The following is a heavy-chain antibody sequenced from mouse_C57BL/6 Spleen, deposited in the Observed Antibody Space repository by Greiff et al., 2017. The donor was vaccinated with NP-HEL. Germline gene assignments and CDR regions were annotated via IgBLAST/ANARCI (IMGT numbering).Heavy chain of an antibody. V-gene: IGHV1-26*01. CDR3: ARRGSLLLRFDY. CDR2: INPNNGGT. CDR1: GYTFTDYY. J-gene: IGHJ2*01. Sequence: EVQLQQSGPELVKPGASVKISCKASGYTFTDYYMNWVKQSHGKSLEWIGDINPNNGGTSYNQKFKGKATLTVDKSSSTAYMELRSLTSEDSAVYYCARRGSLLLRFDYWGQGTTLTVSS. D-gene: IGHD1-1*01.